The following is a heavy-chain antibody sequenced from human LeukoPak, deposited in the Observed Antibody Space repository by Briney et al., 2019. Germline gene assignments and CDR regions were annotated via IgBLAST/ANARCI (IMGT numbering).Heavy chain of an antibody. D-gene: IGHD2-2*02. Sequence: GGSLRLSCAASGFTFSRYWIHWVRQAPGKGLEWVSRINPDGSTTTYADSVKGRFTISRDNSKNTLYLQMNSLRAEDTAVYYCAKESAAAIGPWGQGTLVTVSS. CDR3: AKESAAAIGP. J-gene: IGHJ5*02. CDR1: GFTFSRYW. V-gene: IGHV3-74*01. CDR2: INPDGSTT.